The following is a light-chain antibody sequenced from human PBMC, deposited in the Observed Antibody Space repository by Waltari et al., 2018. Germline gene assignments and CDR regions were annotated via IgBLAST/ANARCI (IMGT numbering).Light chain of an antibody. J-gene: IGLJ3*02. CDR2: RNN. CDR1: SSNIGSNY. Sequence: QSVLTQPPSASGTPGQRVTISCSGRSSNIGSNYVYWYQHVPGAAPKLLIYRNNPRPSGVPDRFSGSKSGTSASLVISGLRSEDEADYYCAAWDDSLSRWLLGGGTKLTVL. V-gene: IGLV1-47*01. CDR3: AAWDDSLSRWL.